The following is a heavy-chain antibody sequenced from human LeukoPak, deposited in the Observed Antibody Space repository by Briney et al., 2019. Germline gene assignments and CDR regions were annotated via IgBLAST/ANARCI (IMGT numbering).Heavy chain of an antibody. CDR3: ARAYGYSCGFPPLTSFDY. Sequence: QSSETLSLTCTVSGGSISSSSYYWGWIRQPPGKGLEWIGSIYYSGSTYYNPSLKSRVTISVDTSKNQFSLKLSSVTAADTAVYYCARAYGYSCGFPPLTSFDYWGQGTLVTVSS. V-gene: IGHV4-39*07. CDR2: IYYSGST. CDR1: GGSISSSSYY. J-gene: IGHJ4*02. D-gene: IGHD5-18*01.